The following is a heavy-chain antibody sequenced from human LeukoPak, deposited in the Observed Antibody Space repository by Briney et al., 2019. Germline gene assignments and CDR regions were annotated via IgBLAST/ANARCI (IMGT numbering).Heavy chain of an antibody. V-gene: IGHV4-59*01. CDR1: GGSINSDY. D-gene: IGHD3-16*01. J-gene: IGHJ3*02. Sequence: SETLSLTCTVSGGSINSDYWSWIRQPPGKGLEWIGYIFYTGSTKCNPSLESRVTISVDTSKNQFSLKLSSLTPADTAVYYCARVSRLKGAFDIWGQGTLVTVSS. CDR3: ARVSRLKGAFDI. CDR2: IFYTGST.